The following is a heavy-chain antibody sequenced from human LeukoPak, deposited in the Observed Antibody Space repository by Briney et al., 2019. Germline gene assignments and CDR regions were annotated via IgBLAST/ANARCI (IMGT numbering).Heavy chain of an antibody. CDR2: ISGSGGST. CDR1: GFTFSSYA. D-gene: IGHD3-16*02. CDR3: AKGIWYDYVWGSYRC. Sequence: GGSLRLSCAASGFTFSSYAMSWVRQAPGKGLEWVSAISGSGGSTYYADSVKGRFTISRDNSKNTLCLQMNSLIAEDTAVYYCAKGIWYDYVWGSYRCWGQGTLVTVSS. J-gene: IGHJ4*02. V-gene: IGHV3-23*01.